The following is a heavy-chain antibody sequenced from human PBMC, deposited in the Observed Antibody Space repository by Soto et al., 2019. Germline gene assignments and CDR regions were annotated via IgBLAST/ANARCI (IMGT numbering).Heavy chain of an antibody. CDR2: INTLSTAI. Sequence: PGGPLRLSCEGSGFTFNDYYMTWIRQAPGKGLEWVAYINTLSTAIYYADSVKGRFTISRDNAKNSLYLQMNGLRAEDTATYYCARRLQWQLRPLDSWGRGTLVTVSS. V-gene: IGHV3-11*01. CDR1: GFTFNDYY. CDR3: ARRLQWQLRPLDS. D-gene: IGHD6-19*01. J-gene: IGHJ4*02.